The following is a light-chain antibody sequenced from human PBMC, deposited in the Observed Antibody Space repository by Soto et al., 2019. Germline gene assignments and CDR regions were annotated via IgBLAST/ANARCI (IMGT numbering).Light chain of an antibody. V-gene: IGLV2-14*01. CDR2: DVS. J-gene: IGLJ1*01. CDR3: SSYTSSSTLFV. Sequence: QSVLTQPASGSGSPGQSSTISCTGTSSDVGGYNYVSWHQQHPGKAPKLMIYDVSNRPSGVSNRFSGSKSGNTASLTISGLQAEDEADYYCSSYTSSSTLFVFGTGTKVTVL. CDR1: SSDVGGYNY.